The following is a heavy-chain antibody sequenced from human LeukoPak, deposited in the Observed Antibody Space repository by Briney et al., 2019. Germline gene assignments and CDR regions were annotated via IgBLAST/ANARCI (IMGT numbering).Heavy chain of an antibody. V-gene: IGHV3-21*04. CDR3: AKSHYDFWSGYPPYYYYGMDV. J-gene: IGHJ6*02. CDR2: ISSSSSYI. Sequence: GGSLRLSCAASGFTFSSYSMTWVRQAPGKGLEWVSSISSSSSYIYYADSVKGRFTISRDNSKNTLYLQMNSLRAEDTAVYYCAKSHYDFWSGYPPYYYYGMDVWGQGTTVTVSS. CDR1: GFTFSSYS. D-gene: IGHD3-3*01.